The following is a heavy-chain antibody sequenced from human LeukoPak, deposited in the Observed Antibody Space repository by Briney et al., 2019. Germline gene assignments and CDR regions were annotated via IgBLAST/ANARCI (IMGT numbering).Heavy chain of an antibody. CDR2: VYPADSDT. D-gene: IGHD6-13*01. CDR1: GYSFSTYW. V-gene: IGHV5-51*01. CDR3: AREGGVAAAAPFGRGFHYYMDV. Sequence: PGESLKISCKASGYSFSTYWIGWVRQMPGEGLEWMGIVYPADSDTRYSPSFQGQVTISADKSISTAYLQWSSLKASDTAMYYCAREGGVAAAAPFGRGFHYYMDVWGKGTTVTVSS. J-gene: IGHJ6*03.